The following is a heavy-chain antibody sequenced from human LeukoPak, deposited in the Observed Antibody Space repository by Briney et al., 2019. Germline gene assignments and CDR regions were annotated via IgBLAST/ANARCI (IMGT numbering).Heavy chain of an antibody. J-gene: IGHJ4*02. V-gene: IGHV4-59*01. Sequence: SETLSLTCTVSGGSISSYYWSWIRQPPGKGLEWIGYIYYTGTTNCNPSLKSRATISVDTSKNQFSLKLSSVTAADTAVYYCARGGWRLDYWGQGTLVTVSS. D-gene: IGHD2-15*01. CDR3: ARGGWRLDY. CDR1: GGSISSYY. CDR2: IYYTGTT.